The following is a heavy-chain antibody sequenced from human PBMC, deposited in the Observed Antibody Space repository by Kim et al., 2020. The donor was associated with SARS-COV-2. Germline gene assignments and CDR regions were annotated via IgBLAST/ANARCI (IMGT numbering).Heavy chain of an antibody. CDR1: GFTFSSYE. CDR2: ISSSGSTI. D-gene: IGHD2-2*03. CDR3: ARDGYCSSTSCYRDLYYYYGMDV. J-gene: IGHJ6*04. V-gene: IGHV3-48*03. Sequence: GGSLRLSCAASGFTFSSYEMNWVRQAPGKGLEWVSYISSSGSTIYYADPVKGRFTISRDNAKNSLYLQMNSLRAEDTAVYYCARDGYCSSTSCYRDLYYYYGMDVWGKGTTVTVSS.